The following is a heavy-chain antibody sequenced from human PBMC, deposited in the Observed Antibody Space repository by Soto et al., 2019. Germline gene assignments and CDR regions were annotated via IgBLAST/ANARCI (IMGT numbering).Heavy chain of an antibody. D-gene: IGHD3-22*01. CDR1: GFTFSAYG. CDR3: AKDEYYYSRSGYYIFDS. J-gene: IGHJ4*02. V-gene: IGHV3-30*18. Sequence: QAQLVESGGGVVQPGESLRLSCEVSGFTFSAYGMHWVRQAPGKGLEWVAAISHDGTNKNYGDSVKGRFTISRDNSKKTLYLPMNILRPEDTALYYCAKDEYYYSRSGYYIFDSWGQGTLVTVSS. CDR2: ISHDGTNK.